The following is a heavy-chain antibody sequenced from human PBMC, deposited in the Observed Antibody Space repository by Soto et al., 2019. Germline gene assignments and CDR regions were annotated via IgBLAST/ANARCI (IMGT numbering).Heavy chain of an antibody. Sequence: QLQLQESGPGLVKPSETLSLTCTVSGGSISSSSYYWGWIRQPPGKGLEWIGSLDYSGSTYYNPSLKSRVTISGDTSKNQFPLRLSSVTAADTAVDYCERHGRWGKFDCWGQGPLVTVSS. CDR2: LDYSGST. CDR1: GGSISSSSYY. D-gene: IGHD4-17*01. J-gene: IGHJ4*02. V-gene: IGHV4-39*01. CDR3: ERHGRWGKFDC.